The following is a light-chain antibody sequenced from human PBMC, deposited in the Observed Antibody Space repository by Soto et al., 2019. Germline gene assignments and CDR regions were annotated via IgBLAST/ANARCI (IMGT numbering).Light chain of an antibody. V-gene: IGKV3-11*01. J-gene: IGKJ5*01. Sequence: EIVLTQSPATLSLSPGERATLSCRASQSVSSYLASYQQKPGQAPRLLIYDASNRATGIPARFSGSGSGTDFTLTISSLEPEDFAVYYCQQRSNWPPEITFGQGTRLEIK. CDR2: DAS. CDR1: QSVSSY. CDR3: QQRSNWPPEIT.